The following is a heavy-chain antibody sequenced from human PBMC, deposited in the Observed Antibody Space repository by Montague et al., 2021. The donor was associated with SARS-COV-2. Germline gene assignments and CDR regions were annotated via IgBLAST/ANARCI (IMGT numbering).Heavy chain of an antibody. V-gene: IGHV4-59*01. J-gene: IGHJ3*01. CDR1: GASITSES. Sequence: SETLSLTCSVSGASITSESCFWIWQTPGGGLQLIAYVYDSWISGNHPSLTSRTTIAVTTSKNQLPLNVRAMTVAATAVYFCYGARSGSDVFDLWGQGTSVTVS. CDR3: YGARSGSDVFDL. CDR2: VYDSWIS. D-gene: IGHD4-17*01.